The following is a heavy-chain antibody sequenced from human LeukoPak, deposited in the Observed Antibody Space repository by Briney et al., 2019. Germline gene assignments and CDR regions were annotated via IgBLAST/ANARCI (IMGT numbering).Heavy chain of an antibody. CDR3: ARYTRPLDY. D-gene: IGHD1-14*01. CDR2: IRPDGSEK. V-gene: IGHV3-7*04. J-gene: IGHJ4*02. CDR1: EFTFSVYW. Sequence: PGGSLRLSCAASEFTFSVYWMTWVRQAPGKGLEWVATIRPDGSEKYYVDSVKGRFTMSRDNAKNSLYLQMNSLRAEDTAVYYCARYTRPLDYWGQGTLVTVSS.